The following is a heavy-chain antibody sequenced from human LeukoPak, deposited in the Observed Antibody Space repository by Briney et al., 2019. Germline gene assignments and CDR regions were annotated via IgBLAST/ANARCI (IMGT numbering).Heavy chain of an antibody. V-gene: IGHV3-21*05. CDR3: ARLPCSSTSCYFDY. D-gene: IGHD2-2*01. Sequence: GGSLRLSCAASGLTLSDYSMTWVRQAPGQGLEWVSYISARSTIIYYADSVKGRFTISRDNAKNSLYLQMNSLRAEDTAVYYCARLPCSSTSCYFDYWGQGTLVTVSS. CDR2: ISARSTII. J-gene: IGHJ4*02. CDR1: GLTLSDYS.